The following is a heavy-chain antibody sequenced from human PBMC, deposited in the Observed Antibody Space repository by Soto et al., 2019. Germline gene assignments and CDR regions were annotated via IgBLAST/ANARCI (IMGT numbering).Heavy chain of an antibody. V-gene: IGHV3-11*06. D-gene: IGHD2-15*01. CDR2: ISPGSRYP. CDR3: VSGGGRGLFET. CDR1: VLSFCDSY. J-gene: IGHJ4*02. Sequence: XRLSGSFGVLSFCDSYIILMRQAPGKGLEWLSYISPGSRYPAYADSVKGRFTISRDNAKRPMYMQMMSLTAEDQDIYYSVSGGGRGLFETRGQGTMV.